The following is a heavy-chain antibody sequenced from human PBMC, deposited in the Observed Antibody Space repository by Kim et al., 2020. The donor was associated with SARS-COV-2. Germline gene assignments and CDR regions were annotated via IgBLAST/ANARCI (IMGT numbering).Heavy chain of an antibody. J-gene: IGHJ4*02. D-gene: IGHD3-10*01. CDR2: ISNDGPTA. Sequence: GGSLRLSCAASGFIFRNFGMHWVRQAPGKGLEWVAFISNDGPTAIYADSVRGRFTISRDYSENKLYLQMDSLSAGATAVYYCATPSSSHFDFWGQGTLVTVSS. CDR1: GFIFRNFG. CDR3: ATPSSSHFDF. V-gene: IGHV3-33*03.